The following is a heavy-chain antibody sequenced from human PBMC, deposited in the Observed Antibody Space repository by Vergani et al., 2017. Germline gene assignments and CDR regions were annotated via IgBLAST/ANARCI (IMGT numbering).Heavy chain of an antibody. CDR1: EFTFSNYA. CDR3: GYSSSRTEGGMDV. Sequence: EVQLLESGGGLVQPGGSLRLTCAASEFTFSNYAMNWVRQAPGKGLEWVSGISGSGVSAYYTDSVKGRFTISRDNSKNTLYLQMNSLRAEDTAVYYCGYSSSRTEGGMDVWGQGTTVTVSS. J-gene: IGHJ6*02. CDR2: ISGSGVSA. V-gene: IGHV3-23*01. D-gene: IGHD6-13*01.